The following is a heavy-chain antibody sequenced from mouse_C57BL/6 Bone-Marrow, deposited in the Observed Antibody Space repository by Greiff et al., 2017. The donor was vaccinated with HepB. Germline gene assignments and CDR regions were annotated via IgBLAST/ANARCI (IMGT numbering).Heavy chain of an antibody. CDR3: ARDYGSSYDWYFDV. J-gene: IGHJ1*03. CDR2: ISSGSSTI. CDR1: GFTFSDYG. D-gene: IGHD1-1*01. Sequence: EVKVVESGGGLVKPGGSLKLSCAASGFTFSDYGMHWVRQAPEKGLEWVAYISSGSSTIYYADIVKGRFTISRDNAKNTLFLQMTSLRSEDTAMYYCARDYGSSYDWYFDVWGTGTTVTVSS. V-gene: IGHV5-17*01.